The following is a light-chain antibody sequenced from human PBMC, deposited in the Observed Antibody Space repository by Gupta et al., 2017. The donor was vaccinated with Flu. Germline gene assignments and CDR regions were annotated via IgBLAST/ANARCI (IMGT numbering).Light chain of an antibody. Sequence: DIQMTQSPSTLSASVGDRVTITCRASLSISSWLAWYQQEPGKAPRLLIYKASTLESGVPSRFSGSGSGTEFTLTISSLQPDDFATYYCQQYKSYPWTFGQGTKVEIK. CDR2: KAS. J-gene: IGKJ1*01. CDR1: LSISSW. V-gene: IGKV1-5*03. CDR3: QQYKSYPWT.